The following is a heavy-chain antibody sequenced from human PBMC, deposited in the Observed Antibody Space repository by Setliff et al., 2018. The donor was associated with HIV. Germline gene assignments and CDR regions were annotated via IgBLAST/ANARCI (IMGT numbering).Heavy chain of an antibody. J-gene: IGHJ6*02. CDR3: ARVGSIAAQTTLYYYYGMDV. CDR1: GGTFSSYA. Sequence: SVKVSCKASGGTFSSYAISWVRQAPGQGLEWMGGIIPIFGTANYAQKFQGRVTITADESTGTAYMELSSLRSEDTAVYYCARVGSIAAQTTLYYYYGMDVWGQGTTVTVSS. V-gene: IGHV1-69*13. D-gene: IGHD6-6*01. CDR2: IIPIFGTA.